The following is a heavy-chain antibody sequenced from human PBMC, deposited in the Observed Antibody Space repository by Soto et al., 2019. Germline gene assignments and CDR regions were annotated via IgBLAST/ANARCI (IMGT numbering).Heavy chain of an antibody. CDR1: GFTFDVYS. CDR2: ISWNSGSI. Sequence: GGSLRLSCAPSGFTFDVYSMSWVRQAPGKGLEWVSGISWNSGSIGYADSVKGRFTISRDNAKNSLYLQMNSLRAEDTALYSCAKAPVTQLPPLYGMEDWRQGTTVSVS. CDR3: AKAPVTQLPPLYGMED. V-gene: IGHV3-9*01. J-gene: IGHJ6*02. D-gene: IGHD2-2*01.